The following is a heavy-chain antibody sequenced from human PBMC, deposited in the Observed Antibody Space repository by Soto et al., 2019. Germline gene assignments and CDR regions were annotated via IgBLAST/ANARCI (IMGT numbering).Heavy chain of an antibody. D-gene: IGHD6-19*01. CDR2: IHHGGST. V-gene: IGHV4-34*01. CDR3: ARSRFTFLKVAGISVPYYYGMDV. CDR1: GGPFSWHY. Sequence: SGTLFLPLAVFGGPFSWHYWSLVPQPPGEGVEWVGEIHHGGSTNYNPSLKSRVTLSINTSKNQFSLKLSSLTAADTAVYYCARSRFTFLKVAGISVPYYYGMDVWGQGTTVTVSS. J-gene: IGHJ6*02.